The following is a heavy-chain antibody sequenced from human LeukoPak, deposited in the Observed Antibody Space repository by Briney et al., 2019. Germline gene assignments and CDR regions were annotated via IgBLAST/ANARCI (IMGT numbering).Heavy chain of an antibody. Sequence: TGGSLRLSCAASGFTFLTYAMNWVRQAPGEGLEWVAGISGGSGSTYYADSVKGRFTVSRDNSKSTLYLQMNSLRAADTAVYYCAKGFSTYVYNWFDPWGQGTLVTVSS. J-gene: IGHJ5*02. CDR2: ISGGSGST. CDR1: GFTFLTYA. V-gene: IGHV3-23*01. D-gene: IGHD3-16*01. CDR3: AKGFSTYVYNWFDP.